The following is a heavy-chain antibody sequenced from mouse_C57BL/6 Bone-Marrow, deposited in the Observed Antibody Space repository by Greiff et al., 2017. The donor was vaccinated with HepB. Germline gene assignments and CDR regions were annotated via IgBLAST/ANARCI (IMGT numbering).Heavy chain of an antibody. D-gene: IGHD2-13*01. V-gene: IGHV3-8*01. CDR2: ISYSGST. J-gene: IGHJ4*01. Sequence: EVQLQQSGPGLAKPSQTLSLTCSVTGYSITSDYWNWIRKLPGNKLEYMGYISYSGSTYYNPSLKSRISITRDTSKNQYYLQLNSVTIEDTATYYCAIGDYYYYAMDYWGQGTAVTVAS. CDR1: GYSITSDY. CDR3: AIGDYYYYAMDY.